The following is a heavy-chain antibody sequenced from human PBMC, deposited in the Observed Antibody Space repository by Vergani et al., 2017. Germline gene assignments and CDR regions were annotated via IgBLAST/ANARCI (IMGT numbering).Heavy chain of an antibody. CDR1: GGSISSSSYY. J-gene: IGHJ5*02. CDR3: ARTYRTGNWFDP. D-gene: IGHD1-14*01. CDR2: IYYSGST. Sequence: QLQLQESGPGLVKPSETLSLTCTVSGGSISSSSYYWSWIRQPPGKGLEWIGYIYYSGSTNYNPSLKSRVTISVDTSKNQFSLKLSSVTAADTAVYYCARTYRTGNWFDPWGQGTLVTVSS. V-gene: IGHV4-61*01.